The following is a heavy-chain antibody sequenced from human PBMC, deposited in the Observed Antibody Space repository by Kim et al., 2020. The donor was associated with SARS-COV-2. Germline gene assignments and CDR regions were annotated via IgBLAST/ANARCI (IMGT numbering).Heavy chain of an antibody. CDR3: ARCPVTAAGPPLDY. D-gene: IGHD6-13*01. CDR1: GGSISSSSYY. J-gene: IGHJ4*02. Sequence: SETLSLTCTVSGGSISSSSYYWGWIRQPPGKGLEWIGSIYYSGSTYYNPSLKSRVTISVDTSKNQFSLKLSSVTAADTAVYYCARCPVTAAGPPLDYWGQGTLVTVSS. CDR2: IYYSGST. V-gene: IGHV4-39*07.